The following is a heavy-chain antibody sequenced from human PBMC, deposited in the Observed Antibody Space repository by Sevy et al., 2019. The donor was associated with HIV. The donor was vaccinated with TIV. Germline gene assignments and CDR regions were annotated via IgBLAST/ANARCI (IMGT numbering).Heavy chain of an antibody. V-gene: IGHV3-74*01. J-gene: IGHJ3*02. Sequence: GGSLRLSCAASGFTFSSYWMHWVRQAPGKRLVWVARVNDDGTITYNADSVKGRFTISRDNAKNTLYLQMNSLRVDDTAVYFCVRDQGGPSNAFDMWGQGTPVTVSS. D-gene: IGHD3-16*01. CDR3: VRDQGGPSNAFDM. CDR2: VNDDGTIT. CDR1: GFTFSSYW.